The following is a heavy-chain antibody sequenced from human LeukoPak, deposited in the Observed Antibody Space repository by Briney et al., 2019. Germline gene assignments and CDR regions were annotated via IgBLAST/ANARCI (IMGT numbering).Heavy chain of an antibody. CDR3: ARQDYVSSYFDP. D-gene: IGHD4-17*01. V-gene: IGHV4-39*01. J-gene: IGHJ5*02. Sequence: SETLSLTCTVSRDSISRGSYYWGWIRQPPGKGLEWIGTIYYSGSTYYNPSLKSRVTISVDTAKNYFSLSLRSVTAAGTALYYCARQDYVSSYFDPWGQGTLVTVSS. CDR1: RDSISRGSYY. CDR2: IYYSGST.